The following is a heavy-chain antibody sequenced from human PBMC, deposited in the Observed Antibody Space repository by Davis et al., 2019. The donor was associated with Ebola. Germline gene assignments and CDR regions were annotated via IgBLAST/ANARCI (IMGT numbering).Heavy chain of an antibody. J-gene: IGHJ6*03. V-gene: IGHV4-34*01. CDR2: INHSGST. D-gene: IGHD6-6*01. CDR1: GGSFSGYY. CDR3: ARKQLVGDYYYMDV. Sequence: PSETLSLTCAVYGGSFSGYYWSWIRQPPGKGLEWIGEINHSGSTNYNPSLKSRVTISVDTSKNQFSLKLSSVTAADTAVYYCARKQLVGDYYYMDVWGKGTTVTVSS.